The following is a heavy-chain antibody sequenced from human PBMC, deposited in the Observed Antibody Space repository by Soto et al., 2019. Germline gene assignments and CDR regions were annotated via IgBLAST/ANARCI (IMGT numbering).Heavy chain of an antibody. CDR3: ARAPRLGYYDSSGYYNYYYVMDV. CDR2: IYYSGCT. J-gene: IGHJ6*02. D-gene: IGHD3-22*01. V-gene: IGHV4-61*01. Sequence: SETLSLTCTVSGFSVSSNSYYWSCIPQPQGKGLEWIGYIYYSGCTNYNPSLRSRVTIYVDTSKNQFPLNISSVTAAATSYYYCARAPRLGYYDSSGYYNYYYVMDVWGQGTTVTVSS. CDR1: GFSVSSNSYY.